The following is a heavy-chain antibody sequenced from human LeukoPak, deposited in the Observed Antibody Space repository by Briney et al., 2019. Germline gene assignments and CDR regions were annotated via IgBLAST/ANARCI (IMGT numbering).Heavy chain of an antibody. J-gene: IGHJ5*02. CDR2: INPNSGGT. V-gene: IGHV1-2*02. D-gene: IGHD6-13*01. CDR3: ARGLRRAAAGTNNWFDP. CDR1: GYTFTGYY. Sequence: ASVKVSCKASGYTFTGYYMHWVRQAPGQGLEWMGWINPNSGGTNYAQKFQGRVTMTRDTSISTAYMELSRLRSDDTAVYYCARGLRRAAAGTNNWFDPWDQGTLVTVSS.